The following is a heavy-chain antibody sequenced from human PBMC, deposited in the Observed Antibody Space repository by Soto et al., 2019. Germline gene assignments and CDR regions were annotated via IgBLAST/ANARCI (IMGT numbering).Heavy chain of an antibody. CDR3: ARQSYDSSDYFDY. CDR1: GDSISSSSYY. Sequence: QLQLQESGPGLVKPSETLSLTCTVSGDSISSSSYYWGWIRQPPGKGLEWIGRIYYSGSTYYNPSLKGRVXXSXAXXRIHFSLKLISVTAADTAVYYCARQSYDSSDYFDYWGQGTLVTVSS. J-gene: IGHJ4*02. V-gene: IGHV4-39*01. D-gene: IGHD3-22*01. CDR2: IYYSGST.